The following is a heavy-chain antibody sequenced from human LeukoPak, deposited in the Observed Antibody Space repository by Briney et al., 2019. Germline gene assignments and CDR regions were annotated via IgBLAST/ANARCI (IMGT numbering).Heavy chain of an antibody. V-gene: IGHV1-69*05. CDR3: ARVAYSSSWTGGYYFDY. CDR2: IIPIFGTA. Sequence: SVKVSCKASGGTFSSYAISWVRLAPGQGLEWMGRIIPIFGTANYAQKFQGRVTITTDESTSTAYMELSSLRSEDTAVYYCARVAYSSSWTGGYYFDYWGQGTLVTVSS. CDR1: GGTFSSYA. J-gene: IGHJ4*02. D-gene: IGHD6-13*01.